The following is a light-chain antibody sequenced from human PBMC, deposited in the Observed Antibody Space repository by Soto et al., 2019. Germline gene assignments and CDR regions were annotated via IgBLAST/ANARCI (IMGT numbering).Light chain of an antibody. Sequence: DIVMTQSPDSLAVSLGDRATINCKSSQSVFASHNNKNFLAWYQQRPGQLPKLLIYWASTREVGVPDRFSGSGSGTDFTLTISGLQAEDVAVYYCHQYHSAPPAFGQGTKVEIK. V-gene: IGKV4-1*01. J-gene: IGKJ1*01. CDR3: HQYHSAPPA. CDR1: QSVFASHNNKNF. CDR2: WAS.